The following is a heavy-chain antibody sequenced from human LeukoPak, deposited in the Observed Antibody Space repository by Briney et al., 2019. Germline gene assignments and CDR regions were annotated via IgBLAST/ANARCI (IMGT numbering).Heavy chain of an antibody. CDR3: ARDGYYYYYMDV. V-gene: IGHV3-20*04. J-gene: IGHJ6*03. CDR1: GFTFDDYG. Sequence: GGSLRLSCAASGFTFDDYGMSRVRQAPGKGLEWVSGINWNGGSTGYADSVKGRFTISRDNAKNSLYLQMNSLRAEDTALYYCARDGYYYYYMDVWGKGTTVTVSS. CDR2: INWNGGST.